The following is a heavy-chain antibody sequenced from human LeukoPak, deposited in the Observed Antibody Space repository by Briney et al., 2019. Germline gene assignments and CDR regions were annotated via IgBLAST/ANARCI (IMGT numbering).Heavy chain of an antibody. CDR2: IKQDGSEK. D-gene: IGHD3-22*01. V-gene: IGHV3-7*01. CDR1: GFTFSSYW. CDR3: ARDYYDSSGYYTLYYFDY. J-gene: IGHJ4*02. Sequence: GGSLRLSCAASGFTFSSYWMSWVRQAPGKGLEWAANIKQDGSEKYYVDSVKGRFTISRDNAKNSLYLQMNSLRAEDTAVYYCARDYYDSSGYYTLYYFDYWGQGTLVTVSS.